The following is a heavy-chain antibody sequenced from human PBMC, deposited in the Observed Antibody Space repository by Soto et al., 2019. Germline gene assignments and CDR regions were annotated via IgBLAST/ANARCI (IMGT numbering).Heavy chain of an antibody. CDR3: ARPYGGKIGDAPDL. V-gene: IGHV3-23*01. CDR2: ISDAAASA. J-gene: IGHJ3*01. D-gene: IGHD3-16*01. CDR1: GFTFSSYA. Sequence: EVQLLESEGGLVQPGGSLRLSCVASGFTFSSYAMSWVRQVPGEGLEWVSTISDAAASAYYVDSVKGRFTISRDNSKRTLYLQMNSLRAEDSAMYYCARPYGGKIGDAPDLWGQGTMVTVSS.